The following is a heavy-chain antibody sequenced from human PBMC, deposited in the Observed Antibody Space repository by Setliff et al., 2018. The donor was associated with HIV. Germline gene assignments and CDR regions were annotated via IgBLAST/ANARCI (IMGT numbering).Heavy chain of an antibody. J-gene: IGHJ4*02. V-gene: IGHV3-74*01. CDR1: GFTFSYYW. CDR2: IQNGGSDT. D-gene: IGHD3-3*01. CDR3: ARDNGYNFWSGYPSNYYFDY. Sequence: GGSLRLSCAASGFTFSYYWMHWVRQAPGKGPEWVSYIQNGGSDTRYADSVKGRFTISRDNAKNSLYLQMNSLRAEDTAVYYCARDNGYNFWSGYPSNYYFDYWGQGTLVTVSS.